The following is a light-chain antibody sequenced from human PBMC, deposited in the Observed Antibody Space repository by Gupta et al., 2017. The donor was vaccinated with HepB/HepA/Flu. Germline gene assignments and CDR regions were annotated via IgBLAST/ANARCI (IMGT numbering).Light chain of an antibody. CDR3: CSYADSNTYPWV. CDR2: DVS. V-gene: IGLV2-11*01. J-gene: IGLJ3*02. CDR1: SSDGGGYND. Sequence: SALPPPRSVSGSPGQSFTISCTGTSSDGGGYNDFSWYQQHPGKAPNLMIYDVSKRPSGVPDRFSCSKSGNTDTATITRLQAEDEADDDCCSYADSNTYPWVFGGGTKLTVL.